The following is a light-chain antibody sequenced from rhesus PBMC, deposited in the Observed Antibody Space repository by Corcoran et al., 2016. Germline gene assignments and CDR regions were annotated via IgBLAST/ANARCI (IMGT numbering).Light chain of an antibody. V-gene: IGLV2S7*01. J-gene: IGLJ6*01. CDR3: CSYTTSSTFV. CDR2: DVI. Sequence: QSAPTQPPSVSGSPGQSVTISCTGTSCDIGAFNSVSWYQQHPGKAPKVMIYDVINRPSGVSDRFSGSKSANTASLTISGLQAEDEADYYCCSYTTSSTFVFGGGTKLTVL. CDR1: SCDIGAFNS.